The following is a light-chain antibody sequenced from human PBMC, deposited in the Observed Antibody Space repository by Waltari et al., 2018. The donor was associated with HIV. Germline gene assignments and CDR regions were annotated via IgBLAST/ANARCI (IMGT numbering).Light chain of an antibody. CDR2: DVI. CDR3: CSYVGSPTDWV. J-gene: IGLJ3*02. CDR1: RSDLGTSNL. Sequence: QSALTQPASVSGSPGQSITISCTGTRSDLGTSNLVSWYQQHPGGAPKLVIYDVIKRPSGLSSRFSGSKSGNTASLTISGLLTEDEATYYCCSYVGSPTDWVFGGGTKLTVL. V-gene: IGLV2-23*02.